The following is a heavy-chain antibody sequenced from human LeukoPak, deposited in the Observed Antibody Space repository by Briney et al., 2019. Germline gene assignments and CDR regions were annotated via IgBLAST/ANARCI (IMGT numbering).Heavy chain of an antibody. CDR1: GFTFSSYA. CDR3: AREYGSGLGGIDYFDY. D-gene: IGHD3-10*01. CDR2: ISYDGSNK. Sequence: QAGGSLRLSCAASGFTFSSYAMHWVRQAPGKGLEWVAVISYDGSNKYYADSVKGRFTISRDNSKNTLYLQMNSLRAEDTAVYYCAREYGSGLGGIDYFDYWGQGTLVTVSS. V-gene: IGHV3-30*04. J-gene: IGHJ4*02.